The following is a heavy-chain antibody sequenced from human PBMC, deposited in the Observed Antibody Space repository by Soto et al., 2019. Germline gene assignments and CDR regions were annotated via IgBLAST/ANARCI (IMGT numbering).Heavy chain of an antibody. Sequence: QMQLEQSGPEVKKPGTSVKVSCKASGFTFTSSAFQWVRQARGQRLEWIGWIAVGSGYTNYAQRFQDRVTLTRDMSTATTYMELSRLTSEDPAIYYCSADATAWQQMVPSDYWGQGTLVTVSS. CDR2: IAVGSGYT. D-gene: IGHD2-8*01. J-gene: IGHJ4*02. CDR1: GFTFTSSA. V-gene: IGHV1-58*01. CDR3: SADATAWQQMVPSDY.